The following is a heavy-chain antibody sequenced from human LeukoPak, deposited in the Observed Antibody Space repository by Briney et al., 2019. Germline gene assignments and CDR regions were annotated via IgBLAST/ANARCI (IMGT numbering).Heavy chain of an antibody. D-gene: IGHD5-24*01. CDR2: IYTSGST. CDR1: GGSISSYY. CDR3: ARGEEMATFYYFDY. V-gene: IGHV4-4*07. J-gene: IGHJ4*02. Sequence: ASETLSLTCTVSGGSISSYYWSWIRQPAGKGLEWIGRIYTSGSTNYNPSLKSRVTMSVDTSKNQFSLKLSSVTAADTAVYYCARGEEMATFYYFDYWGQGTLVTVSS.